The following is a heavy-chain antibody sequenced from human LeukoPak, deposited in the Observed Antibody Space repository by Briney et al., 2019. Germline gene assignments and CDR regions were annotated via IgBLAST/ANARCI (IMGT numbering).Heavy chain of an antibody. CDR2: IRYGGSNK. V-gene: IGHV3-30*02. J-gene: IGHJ4*02. D-gene: IGHD6-6*01. CDR1: GFTFSNYG. Sequence: PGGSLRLSCAASGFTFSNYGMQWVRQAPGKGLEWVAFIRYGGSNKYYADSVKGRFTISRDNSKNTLDLQMNSLRPEDSAIYYCAKGVGLYSSSSPIDYWGQGTLVTVSS. CDR3: AKGVGLYSSSSPIDY.